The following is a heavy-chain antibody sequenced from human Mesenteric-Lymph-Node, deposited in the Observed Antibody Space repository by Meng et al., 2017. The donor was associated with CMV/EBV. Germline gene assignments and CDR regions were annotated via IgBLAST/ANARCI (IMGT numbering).Heavy chain of an antibody. V-gene: IGHV1-46*01. J-gene: IGHJ4*02. CDR2: INPSGGTT. Sequence: TFSSHYMHWVRQAPGQGLEWMGIINPSGGTTSYAQKFQGRVTMTRDTSTSTVYMELSSLRSEDTAVYYCARDKSQDSYGSGSYYNFDSWGQGTLVTVS. D-gene: IGHD3-10*01. CDR3: ARDKSQDSYGSGSYYNFDS. CDR1: TFSSHY.